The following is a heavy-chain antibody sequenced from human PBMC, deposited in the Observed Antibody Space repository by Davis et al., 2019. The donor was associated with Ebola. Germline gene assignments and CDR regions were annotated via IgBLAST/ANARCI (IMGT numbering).Heavy chain of an antibody. CDR1: GFTFSLFA. CDR3: ARSTVAAI. J-gene: IGHJ4*02. D-gene: IGHD4-23*01. Sequence: GESLKIFCAASGFTFSLFAMHWVRQAPVKGLEWVAVISYDGSNKYYADSVKGRFTISRDNSKNTLYLQMNSLRAEDTAVYYCARSTVAAIWGQGTLVTVSS. CDR2: ISYDGSNK. V-gene: IGHV3-30-3*01.